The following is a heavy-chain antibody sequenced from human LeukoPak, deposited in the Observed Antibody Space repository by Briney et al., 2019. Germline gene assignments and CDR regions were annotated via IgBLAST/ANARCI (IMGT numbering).Heavy chain of an antibody. CDR3: ARRGYSGYDGQIKWFDP. CDR2: INHSGST. CDR1: GGSFSGYY. J-gene: IGHJ5*02. D-gene: IGHD5-12*01. V-gene: IGHV4-34*01. Sequence: PSETLSLTCAVYGGSFSGYYWSWIRQPPGKGLEWIGEINHSGSTNYNPSLKSRVTISVDTSKNQFSLKLSSVTAADTAVYYCARRGYSGYDGQIKWFDPWGQGTLVTVSS.